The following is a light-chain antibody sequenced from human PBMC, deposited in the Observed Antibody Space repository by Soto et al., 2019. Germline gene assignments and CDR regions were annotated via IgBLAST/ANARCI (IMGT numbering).Light chain of an antibody. V-gene: IGKV3-15*01. J-gene: IGKJ1*01. CDR2: GAS. CDR1: QSVSTT. Sequence: EIVMTQSPATLSVSLGERVTLSCRASQSVSTTLAWYQQKPGQAPRLLIYGASTRATGIPARFSGSGSGTEFTLSIGSLQSEDFAVYYCQQRSNWPITFGQGTKVDIK. CDR3: QQRSNWPIT.